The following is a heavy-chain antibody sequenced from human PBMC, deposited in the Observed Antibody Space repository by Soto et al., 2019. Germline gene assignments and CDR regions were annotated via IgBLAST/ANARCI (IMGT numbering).Heavy chain of an antibody. Sequence: LVPLSLSCSVSDGSISGSGVYRGWIRQPPGKGLEWIGSIFYSGSTYYKLSLESRVTIYVEISKNQFSLSLRSVTAADTAVYYCARQLGYCSGGTCLFDSWGQGALVTVSS. V-gene: IGHV4-39*01. J-gene: IGHJ4*02. CDR1: DGSISGSGVY. CDR2: IFYSGST. CDR3: ARQLGYCSGGTCLFDS. D-gene: IGHD2-15*01.